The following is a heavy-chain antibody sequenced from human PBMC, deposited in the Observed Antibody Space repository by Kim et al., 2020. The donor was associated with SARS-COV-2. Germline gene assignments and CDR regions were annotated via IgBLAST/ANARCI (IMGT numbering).Heavy chain of an antibody. Sequence: GGSLRLSCAASGFTFGDYAMHWVRQAPGKGLEWVSGISWNSGSIGYADSVKGRFTISRDNAKNSLYLQMNSLRAEDTALYYCAKDAYYDFWSGYQGFDYWGQGTLVTVSS. V-gene: IGHV3-9*01. CDR3: AKDAYYDFWSGYQGFDY. J-gene: IGHJ4*02. CDR2: ISWNSGSI. D-gene: IGHD3-3*01. CDR1: GFTFGDYA.